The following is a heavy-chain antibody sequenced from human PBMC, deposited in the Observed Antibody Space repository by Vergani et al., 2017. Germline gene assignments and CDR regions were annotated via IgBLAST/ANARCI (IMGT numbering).Heavy chain of an antibody. CDR3: ARLEYSSAWSIIDY. CDR1: GGSISSSNW. Sequence: QVQLQESGPGLVKPSGTLSLTCAVSGGSISSSNWWSWVRQFPGKGLEWIGEIYHSGSTNSNPSLKSRVTISVDKSKNQFSLKLNSVTAADMAVYYCARLEYSSAWSIIDYWGQGTLVTVSS. J-gene: IGHJ4*02. V-gene: IGHV4-4*02. D-gene: IGHD6-6*01. CDR2: IYHSGST.